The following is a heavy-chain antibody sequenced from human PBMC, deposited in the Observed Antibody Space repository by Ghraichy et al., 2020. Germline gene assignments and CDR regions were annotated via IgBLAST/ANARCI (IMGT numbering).Heavy chain of an antibody. V-gene: IGHV3-74*01. CDR3: ARGGGITMVRGVIIHDYYYYGMDV. CDR2: INSDGSST. Sequence: GGSLRLSCAASAFTFSSYWMHWVRQAPGKGLVWVSRINSDGSSTSYADSVKGRFTISRDNAKNTLYLQMNSLRAEDTAVYYCARGGGITMVRGVIIHDYYYYGMDVWGQGTAVTVSS. J-gene: IGHJ6*02. CDR1: AFTFSSYW. D-gene: IGHD3-10*01.